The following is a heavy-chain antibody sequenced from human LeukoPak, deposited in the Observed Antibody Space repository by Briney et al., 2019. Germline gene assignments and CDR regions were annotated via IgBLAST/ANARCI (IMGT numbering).Heavy chain of an antibody. Sequence: SETLSLTCAVSGVSISSGGYSWSWIRQPPGKGLEWIGYIYHSGSTYYNPSLKSRVTISVDRSKNQFSLKLSSVTAADTAVYYCARANYYDSSGYSLHFDYWGQGTLVTVSS. CDR3: ARANYYDSSGYSLHFDY. D-gene: IGHD3-22*01. CDR2: IYHSGST. CDR1: GVSISSGGYS. V-gene: IGHV4-30-2*01. J-gene: IGHJ4*02.